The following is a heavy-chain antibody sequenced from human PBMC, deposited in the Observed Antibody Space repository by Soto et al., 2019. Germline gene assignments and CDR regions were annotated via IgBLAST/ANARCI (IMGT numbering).Heavy chain of an antibody. CDR2: IYYSGST. CDR3: AKTSSGADI. CDR1: GGSISSSTYY. J-gene: IGHJ3*02. D-gene: IGHD6-25*01. V-gene: IGHV4-39*01. Sequence: QLQLQESGPGLVKPSETLSLTYTVSGGSISSSTYYWGWIRQPPGKGLEWIGSIYYSGSTYYNPSLKSRVTISVDTSKNQFSLKLSSVTAADTAVYYCAKTSSGADIWGQGTMVTVSS.